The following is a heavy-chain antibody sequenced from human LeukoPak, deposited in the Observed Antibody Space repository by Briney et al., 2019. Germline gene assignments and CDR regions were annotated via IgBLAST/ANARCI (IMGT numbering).Heavy chain of an antibody. J-gene: IGHJ4*02. Sequence: GGSLRLSCAASGFTFSSYGMSWVRQAPGKGLEWVSGISGSGGSTYYADSVKGRFTISRDNSKNTLYLQMNSLRAEDTAVYYCAKDGGFFGGVYGFDYWGQGTPVTVSS. CDR2: ISGSGGST. CDR3: AKDGGFFGGVYGFDY. D-gene: IGHD3-3*01. CDR1: GFTFSSYG. V-gene: IGHV3-23*01.